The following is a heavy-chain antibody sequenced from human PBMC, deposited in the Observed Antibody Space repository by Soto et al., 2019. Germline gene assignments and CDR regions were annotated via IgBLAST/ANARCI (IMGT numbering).Heavy chain of an antibody. CDR2: IYYSGYT. V-gene: IGHV4-30-4*01. D-gene: IGHD5-18*01. Sequence: TLSLTCTVSGDSFSSADYKWSWIRQPPGKGLEWIGYIYYSGYTYNNPSLKSRLTMSVDTSKNQFSLDLSSVTAADTAVYYCARGSELWPYWGQGTLVTVSS. CDR3: ARGSELWPY. J-gene: IGHJ4*02. CDR1: GDSFSSADYK.